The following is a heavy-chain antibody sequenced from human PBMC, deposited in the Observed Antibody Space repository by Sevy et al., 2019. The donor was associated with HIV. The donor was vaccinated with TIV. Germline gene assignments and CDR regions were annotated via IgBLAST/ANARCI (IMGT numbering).Heavy chain of an antibody. CDR2: ISADNGKT. Sequence: ASVKVSGKASGYTFTSYGITWVRQAPGQGLEGVVWISADNGKTEYARKVQGRVTMTTDTSTSTDYKELRSLRPDDTAVYYCARNRRRWELGGTWFDPWGKGTRVTVSS. CDR3: ARNRRRWELGGTWFDP. J-gene: IGHJ5*02. V-gene: IGHV1-18*01. D-gene: IGHD4-17*01. CDR1: GYTFTSYG.